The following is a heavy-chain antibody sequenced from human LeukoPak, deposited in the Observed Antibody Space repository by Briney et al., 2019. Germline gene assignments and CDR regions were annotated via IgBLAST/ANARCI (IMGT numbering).Heavy chain of an antibody. V-gene: IGHV3-7*03. CDR3: ARRRGYSYGRNNYYFDY. CDR2: INRDGSEK. CDR1: GFNFSIYW. D-gene: IGHD5-18*01. Sequence: RPGGSLRLSRAASGFNFSIYWMSWVRQPPGEGLEWVANINRDGSEKYYVDSVEGQFTISRDNAKNSLFLQMNSLRVEDTAVYYCARRRGYSYGRNNYYFDYWGQGTLVTVSS. J-gene: IGHJ4*02.